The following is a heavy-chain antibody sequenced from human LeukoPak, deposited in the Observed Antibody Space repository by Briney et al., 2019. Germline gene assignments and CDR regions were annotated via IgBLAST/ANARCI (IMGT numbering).Heavy chain of an antibody. J-gene: IGHJ3*02. Sequence: GGSLRLSCAASGSTFSSYSMIWVRQAPGKGLEWVSYISSSSSYIYYADSMKGRFTISRDNAKSSLYLQMNSLRAEDTAVYYCAREGNMVVTPGSFDIWGQGTMVTVSS. V-gene: IGHV3-21*01. CDR2: ISSSSSYI. D-gene: IGHD4-23*01. CDR3: AREGNMVVTPGSFDI. CDR1: GSTFSSYS.